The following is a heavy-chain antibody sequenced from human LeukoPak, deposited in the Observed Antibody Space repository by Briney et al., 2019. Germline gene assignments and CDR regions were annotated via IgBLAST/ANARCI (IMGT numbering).Heavy chain of an antibody. V-gene: IGHV1-8*01. CDR3: ARFPISLMVPGVDYYYYYYMDV. D-gene: IGHD3-10*01. CDR1: GYTFINYD. CDR2: MSPNSGNT. Sequence: ASVKVSCRASGYTFINYDINWVRQATGQGPEWMGWMSPNSGNTGYAQNFQGRVTMTSDTSISTAYMELSSLRSEDTAVYYCARFPISLMVPGVDYYYYYYMDVWGKGTTVTVSS. J-gene: IGHJ6*03.